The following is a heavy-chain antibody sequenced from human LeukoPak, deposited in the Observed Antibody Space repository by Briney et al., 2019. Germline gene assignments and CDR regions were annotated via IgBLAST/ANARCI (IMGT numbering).Heavy chain of an antibody. CDR2: ISSSRSYI. CDR3: ARDPRLSYYDSSGYYFAGGPNWFDP. CDR1: GFTFSSYR. J-gene: IGHJ5*02. D-gene: IGHD3-22*01. V-gene: IGHV3-21*01. Sequence: GGSLRLSCAASGFTFSSYRMNWVRQAPGKGLEWVSSISSSRSYIYYADSVKGRFTISRDNAKNSLYLQMNSLRAEDTAVYYCARDPRLSYYDSSGYYFAGGPNWFDPRGQGTLVTVSS.